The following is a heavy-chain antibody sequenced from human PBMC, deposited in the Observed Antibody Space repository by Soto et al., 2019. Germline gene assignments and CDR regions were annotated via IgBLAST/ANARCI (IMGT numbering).Heavy chain of an antibody. D-gene: IGHD6-19*01. CDR3: ARHETGDSSGWYEIYYYHGMDV. CDR1: GGSISSYY. CDR2: IYYSGST. Sequence: SETLSLTCTVSGGSISSYYWSWIRQPPGKGLEWIGYIYYSGSTNYNPSLKSRVTISVDTSKNQFSLKLSSVTAADTAVYYCARHETGDSSGWYEIYYYHGMDVWGQGTTVTVSS. V-gene: IGHV4-59*08. J-gene: IGHJ6*02.